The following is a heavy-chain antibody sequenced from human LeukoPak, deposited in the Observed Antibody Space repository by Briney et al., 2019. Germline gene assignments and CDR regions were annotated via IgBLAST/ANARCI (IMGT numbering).Heavy chain of an antibody. Sequence: PGGSLRLSCTDSGFTFSRYSMNWARQAPGKGLEWVSYISSNSNTIYCADSVKGRFTISRDSGKNSLYLQMNSLRAEDTAVYYCARDLQGSYYYGMDVWGQGTTVIVSS. D-gene: IGHD2-15*01. CDR1: GFTFSRYS. CDR3: ARDLQGSYYYGMDV. CDR2: ISSNSNTI. J-gene: IGHJ6*02. V-gene: IGHV3-48*01.